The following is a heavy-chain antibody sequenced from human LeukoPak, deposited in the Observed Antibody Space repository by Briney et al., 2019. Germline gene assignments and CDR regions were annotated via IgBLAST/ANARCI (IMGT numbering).Heavy chain of an antibody. J-gene: IGHJ5*02. CDR3: ARGDSSSSNWFDP. V-gene: IGHV4-39*07. CDR1: GGSISSSSYY. D-gene: IGHD3-22*01. CDR2: IYYSGST. Sequence: SETLSLTCTVSGGSISSSSYYWGWIRQPPGKGLEWIGSIYYSGSTYYNPSLKSRVTISVDTSKNQFSLKLSSVTAADTAVYYCARGDSSSSNWFDPWGQGTLVTVSS.